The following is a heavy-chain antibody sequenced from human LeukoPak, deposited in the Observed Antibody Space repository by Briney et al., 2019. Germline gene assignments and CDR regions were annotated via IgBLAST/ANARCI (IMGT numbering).Heavy chain of an antibody. CDR1: GGSFSGYY. CDR3: ARHIGEPGIAVPGVTFDI. Sequence: PSETLSLTCAVYGGSFSGYYWSWIRQPPGKGLEWIGEINHSGSTNYNPSLKSRVTISVDTSKNQFSLKLSSVTAADTAVYYCARHIGEPGIAVPGVTFDIWGQGQWSPSLQ. D-gene: IGHD6-19*01. V-gene: IGHV4-34*01. J-gene: IGHJ3*02. CDR2: INHSGST.